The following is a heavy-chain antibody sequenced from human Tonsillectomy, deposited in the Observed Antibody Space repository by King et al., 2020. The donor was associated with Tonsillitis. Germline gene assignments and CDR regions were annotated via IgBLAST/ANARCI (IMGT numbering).Heavy chain of an antibody. CDR1: GFTFSSYG. Sequence: VQLVESGGGVVQPGRSLRLSCAASGFTFSSYGMHWVRQAPGKGLEWVAVISYDGSNKYYADSVKGRFTISRDNSKNTLYLQMNSLRADDTAVYYCAKDAYYYGSESLDYWGQGTLVTVSS. V-gene: IGHV3-30*18. CDR2: ISYDGSNK. CDR3: AKDAYYYGSESLDY. D-gene: IGHD3-10*01. J-gene: IGHJ4*02.